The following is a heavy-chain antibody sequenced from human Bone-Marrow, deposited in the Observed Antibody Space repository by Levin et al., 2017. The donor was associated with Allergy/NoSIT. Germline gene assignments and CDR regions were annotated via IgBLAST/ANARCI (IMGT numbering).Heavy chain of an antibody. V-gene: IGHV3-48*02. CDR3: ARPDCSGTSCYYFFDS. Sequence: AGGSLRLSCAASGFTFSSYSMNWVRQAPGRGLEWVSYISRSSSTISYADSVKGRFTISRDNAKNSLYLQMNSLRDEDTAVYYYARPDCSGTSCYYFFDSWGQGTLVTVSS. J-gene: IGHJ4*02. CDR1: GFTFSSYS. D-gene: IGHD2-2*01. CDR2: ISRSSSTI.